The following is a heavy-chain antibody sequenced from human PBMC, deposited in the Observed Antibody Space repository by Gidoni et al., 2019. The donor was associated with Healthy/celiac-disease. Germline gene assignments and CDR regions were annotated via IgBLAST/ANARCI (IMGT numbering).Heavy chain of an antibody. D-gene: IGHD3-3*01. J-gene: IGHJ6*02. CDR1: GFTFSSYA. V-gene: IGHV3-23*01. CDR3: ANTGLVLRFLEWHPRDYYGMDV. CDR2: ISGSGGST. Sequence: EVQLLESGGGLVQLGGSLRLSCAASGFTFSSYAMTWVRQAPGKGLEWVSAISGSGGSTYYADSVKGRFTISRDNSKNTLYLQMNSLRAEDTAVYYCANTGLVLRFLEWHPRDYYGMDVWGQGTTVTVSS.